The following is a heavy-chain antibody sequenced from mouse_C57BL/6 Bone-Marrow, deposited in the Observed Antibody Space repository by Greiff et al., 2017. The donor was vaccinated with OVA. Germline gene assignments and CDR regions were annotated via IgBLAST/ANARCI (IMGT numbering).Heavy chain of an antibody. V-gene: IGHV1-15*01. D-gene: IGHD2-5*01. CDR2: IDPETGGT. J-gene: IGHJ4*01. CDR3: TRGYSNYYAMDY. CDR1: GYTFTDYE. Sequence: QVQLQQSGAELVRPGASVTLSCKASGYTFTDYEMHWVKQTPVPGLEWIGAIDPETGGTAYNQKFKGKAILTADKSSSAAYMELRSLTSEDSSFYYCTRGYSNYYAMDYWCQGTSVTVSS.